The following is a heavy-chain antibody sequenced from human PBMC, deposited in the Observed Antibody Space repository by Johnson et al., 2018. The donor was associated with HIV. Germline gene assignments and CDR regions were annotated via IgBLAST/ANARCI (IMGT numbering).Heavy chain of an antibody. CDR1: GFTFDDYG. Sequence: VQLVESGGGVVRPGGSLRLSCAASGFTFDDYGMSWVRQAPGKGLEWVCDTNWNGANTAYADSVKGRFTISRDNAKKSLYLHMKSLKVEDTALYYCVRVGKYCDDDCHSGVDAFDIWGQGTMVTVSS. V-gene: IGHV3-20*04. D-gene: IGHD2-21*02. CDR3: VRVGKYCDDDCHSGVDAFDI. CDR2: TNWNGANT. J-gene: IGHJ3*02.